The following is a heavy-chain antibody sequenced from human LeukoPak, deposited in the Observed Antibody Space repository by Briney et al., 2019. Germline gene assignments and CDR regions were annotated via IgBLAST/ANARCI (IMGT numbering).Heavy chain of an antibody. CDR2: INPNGGGT. CDR1: GYTFTSYG. CDR3: VRDSGDYYMDV. D-gene: IGHD4-17*01. Sequence: ASVKVSCKASGYTFTSYGISWLRQAPGQGLEWMGWINPNGGGTIYAQGFKGRVTMTRNLSISTVYMELRRLTSGDTAMYYCVRDSGDYYMDVGGNGTAVTVSS. V-gene: IGHV1-2*02. J-gene: IGHJ6*03.